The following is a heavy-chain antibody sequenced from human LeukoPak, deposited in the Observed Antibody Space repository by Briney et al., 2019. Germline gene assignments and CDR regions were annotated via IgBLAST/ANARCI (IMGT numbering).Heavy chain of an antibody. CDR3: ARRLMGVKFDP. V-gene: IGHV4-34*01. CDR2: INHSGST. CDR1: GGSLSGYY. Sequence: SETLSLTCAVYGGSLSGYYWYWIRQSPGKGLEWIGEINHSGSTDYNPSLKSRVTISVDTSKNQFSLKLSSVTAADTAVYYCARRLMGVKFDPWGQGTLVTVSS. D-gene: IGHD2-21*01. J-gene: IGHJ5*02.